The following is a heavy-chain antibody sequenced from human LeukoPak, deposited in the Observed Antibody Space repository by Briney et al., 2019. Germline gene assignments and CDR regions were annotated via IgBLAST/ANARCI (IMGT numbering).Heavy chain of an antibody. J-gene: IGHJ6*02. D-gene: IGHD2-21*02. CDR3: ARHFCGGDCYSFYYYYYGMDV. CDR1: GGSISSSSSY. V-gene: IGHV4-39*01. CDR2: IYYSGST. Sequence: PSETPSLTCTVSGGSISSSSSYWGWIRQPPGKGLEWIGTIYYSGSTYYNPSLRRRVTISVDTSKNQFSLNLSSVTAADTAVYYCARHFCGGDCYSFYYYYYGMDVWGQGTTVTVSS.